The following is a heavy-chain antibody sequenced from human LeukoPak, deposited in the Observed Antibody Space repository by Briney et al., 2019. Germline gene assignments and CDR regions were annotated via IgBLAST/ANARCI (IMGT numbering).Heavy chain of an antibody. J-gene: IGHJ4*02. CDR2: INSDVRKI. V-gene: IGHV3-74*01. CDR1: GCTFSNYW. Sequence: PGGSLRLSCAASGCTFSNYWMHWVRQAPGKGLVWVARINSDVRKIRYADSVKGRFTISRDNTKNTLYLQMNSLRSDDTAVYYCARSVLSEMATISWGQGTLVTVSS. CDR3: ARSVLSEMATIS. D-gene: IGHD5-24*01.